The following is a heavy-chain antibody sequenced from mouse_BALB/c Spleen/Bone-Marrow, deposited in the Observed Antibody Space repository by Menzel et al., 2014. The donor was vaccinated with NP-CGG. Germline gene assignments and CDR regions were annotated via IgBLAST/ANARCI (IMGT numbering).Heavy chain of an antibody. Sequence: EVKLVESGPGLVKPSQSLSLTCTVTGYSITSDYAWHWIRRFPGNKLEWMGYISYSGSTSYYPSLKNRISITRDTSKNQFFLQLNSVTTEDTATYYCARSADWYFDVWGAGTTVTVSS. CDR2: ISYSGST. CDR3: ARSADWYFDV. J-gene: IGHJ1*01. CDR1: GYSITSDYA. V-gene: IGHV3-2*02.